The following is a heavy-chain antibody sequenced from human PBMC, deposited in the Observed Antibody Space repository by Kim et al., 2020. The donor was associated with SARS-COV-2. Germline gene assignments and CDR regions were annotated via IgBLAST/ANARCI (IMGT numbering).Heavy chain of an antibody. J-gene: IGHJ5*02. D-gene: IGHD5-18*01. CDR3: ARDSNTYGIRNWFDP. CDR1: GFTFSSYN. Sequence: GGSLRLSCAASGFTFSSYNMNWVRQAPGKGLEWVSSITSSSSYIYYADSVKGRFTISRDNAKNSLYLQMNSLRAEDTAVYFCARDSNTYGIRNWFDPWGQGTLVTVSS. CDR2: ITSSSSYI. V-gene: IGHV3-21*01.